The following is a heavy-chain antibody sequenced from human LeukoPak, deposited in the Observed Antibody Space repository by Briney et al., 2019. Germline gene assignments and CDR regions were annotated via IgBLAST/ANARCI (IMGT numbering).Heavy chain of an antibody. CDR2: INAGNGNT. Sequence: AASVKVSCKASGYTFTSYAMHWVRQAPRRRLEWMGWINAGNGNTKYSQKFQGRVTITRDTSASTAYMELSSLRSEDTAVYYCARGLSSWFNWFDPWGQGTLVTVSS. CDR1: GYTFTSYA. D-gene: IGHD6-13*01. V-gene: IGHV1-3*01. CDR3: ARGLSSWFNWFDP. J-gene: IGHJ5*02.